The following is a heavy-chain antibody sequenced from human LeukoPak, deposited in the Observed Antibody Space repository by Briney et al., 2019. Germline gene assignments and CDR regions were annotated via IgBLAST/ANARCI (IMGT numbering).Heavy chain of an antibody. CDR2: INHSGST. Sequence: SETLSLTCAVYGGSFSGYYWSWIRQPPGKGLEWIGEINHSGSTNYNPSLKSRVTISVDTSKNQFSLKLSSVTAADTAVYYCARRRGYSYGYYFDYWGQGTLVTVSS. CDR3: ARRRGYSYGYYFDY. D-gene: IGHD5-18*01. J-gene: IGHJ4*02. V-gene: IGHV4-34*01. CDR1: GGSFSGYY.